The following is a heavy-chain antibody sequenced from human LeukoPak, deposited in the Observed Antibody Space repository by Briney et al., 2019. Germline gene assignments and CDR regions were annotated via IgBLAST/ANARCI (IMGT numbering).Heavy chain of an antibody. CDR2: IKEDGSEE. D-gene: IGHD1-26*01. Sequence: GGSLRLSCAASGFNFNTFWMTWVRQAPGKGLEWVANIKEDGSEEYYVDSAKGRFTISRDNSKETLYLQMNSLRAEDTAVYYCAKDWSLSGSYEDAFDIWGQGTMVTVSS. J-gene: IGHJ3*02. V-gene: IGHV3-7*03. CDR3: AKDWSLSGSYEDAFDI. CDR1: GFNFNTFW.